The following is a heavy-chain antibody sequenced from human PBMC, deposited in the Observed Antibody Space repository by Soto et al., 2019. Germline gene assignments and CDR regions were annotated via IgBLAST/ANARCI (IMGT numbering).Heavy chain of an antibody. J-gene: IGHJ4*02. CDR3: ARNDHPYGVY. V-gene: IGHV3-11*01. CDR2: IGPYGNTI. Sequence: QVQLVESGGGLVKPGESLRVSCAASGFSFRDYFMSWIRQAPGKGLEWVAYIGPYGNTIGYADSVKGRFTISRDDAKKSLFPHMDSLRSEDTGVYYCARNDHPYGVYWGQGTPVTLSS. D-gene: IGHD1-1*01. CDR1: GFSFRDYF.